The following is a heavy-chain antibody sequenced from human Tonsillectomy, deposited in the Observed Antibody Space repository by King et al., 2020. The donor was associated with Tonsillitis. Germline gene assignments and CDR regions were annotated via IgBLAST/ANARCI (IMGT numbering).Heavy chain of an antibody. J-gene: IGHJ5*01. CDR2: IYPGDSDT. CDR1: GYSFSSYW. V-gene: IGHV5-51*01. D-gene: IGHD3-9*01. CDR3: ARQRNTYNILTGEQKNVFDS. Sequence: DVQLVESGAEVKKPGESLKISCKGSGYSFSSYWIGWVRRMPGKGLELMGIIYPGDSDTKYSPSFQGQVTISADKSINTAYLQWSSLKASDTAMYYCARQRNTYNILTGEQKNVFDSWGQGTLVTVSS.